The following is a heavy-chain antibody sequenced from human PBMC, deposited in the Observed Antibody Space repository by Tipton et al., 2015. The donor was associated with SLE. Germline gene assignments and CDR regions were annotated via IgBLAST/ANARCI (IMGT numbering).Heavy chain of an antibody. V-gene: IGHV4-39*07. CDR1: GGSITNTIYY. CDR3: ARGLGYSSSYYHLRHNWFDP. J-gene: IGHJ5*02. Sequence: TLSLTCTVSGGSITNTIYYWGWIRQPPGKGLEWIGTIYYSGTTYYNPSLKSRVTISVDTSNNQFSLNLSSVTAADTAVYYCARGLGYSSSYYHLRHNWFDPWGQGTLVTVSS. CDR2: IYYSGTT. D-gene: IGHD1-26*01.